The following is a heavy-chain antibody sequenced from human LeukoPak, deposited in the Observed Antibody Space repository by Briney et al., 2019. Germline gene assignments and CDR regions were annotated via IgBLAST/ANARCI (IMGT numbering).Heavy chain of an antibody. CDR3: ANRKGNCSSTSCYGHFDY. J-gene: IGHJ4*02. CDR2: IGGNVGGT. CDR1: GFTFSTYA. Sequence: GGSLRLSCAASGFTFSTYAMTWVRQAPGEGLEWVSTIGGNVGGTSYADSVKGRFTISRDNSKNTLYLQMNSLRAEDTAVYYCANRKGNCSSTSCYGHFDYWGQGTLVTVSS. D-gene: IGHD2-2*01. V-gene: IGHV3-23*01.